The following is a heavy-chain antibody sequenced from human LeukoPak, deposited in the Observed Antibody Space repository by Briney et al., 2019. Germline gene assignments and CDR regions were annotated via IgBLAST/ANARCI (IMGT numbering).Heavy chain of an antibody. CDR1: GGSFSGYY. J-gene: IGHJ4*02. Sequence: PSETLSLTCGVYGGSFSGYYWSWIRQPPGKGLEWIGEINHSGSTNYNPSLKSRVTISVDTSKNQFSLKLSSVTAADTAVYYCARAVYYDSSGYWGHWGQGTLVTVSS. V-gene: IGHV4-34*01. CDR2: INHSGST. CDR3: ARAVYYDSSGYWGH. D-gene: IGHD3-22*01.